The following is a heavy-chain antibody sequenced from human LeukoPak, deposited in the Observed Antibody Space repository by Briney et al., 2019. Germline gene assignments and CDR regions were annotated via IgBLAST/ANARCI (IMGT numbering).Heavy chain of an antibody. J-gene: IGHJ4*02. CDR3: AREMYAVGATRGDY. CDR1: GFTFSSYE. CDR2: IRSSGTII. D-gene: IGHD1-26*01. Sequence: GGSLRLSCAASGFTFSSYEMNWVRQAPGKGLEWVSYIRSSGTIIFYADSVKGRFTISRDNAKNSLYLQMNSLRAEDTAVYYCAREMYAVGATRGDYWGQGTLVTVSS. V-gene: IGHV3-48*03.